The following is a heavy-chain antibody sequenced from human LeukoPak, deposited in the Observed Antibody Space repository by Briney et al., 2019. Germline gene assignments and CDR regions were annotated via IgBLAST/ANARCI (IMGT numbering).Heavy chain of an antibody. CDR1: GGSISSYY. Sequence: SETLSLTCTVSGGSISSYYWSWIRQPPGKGLEWIGYIYYSGSTNYNPSLKSRVTISVDTSKNQFSLKLSSVTAADTAVYYCARPLLPEYYVDYWGQGTLVTVSS. CDR2: IYYSGST. CDR3: ARPLLPEYYVDY. J-gene: IGHJ4*02. V-gene: IGHV4-59*01.